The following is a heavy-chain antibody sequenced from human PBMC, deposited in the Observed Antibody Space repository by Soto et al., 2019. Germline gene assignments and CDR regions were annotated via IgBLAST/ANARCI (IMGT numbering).Heavy chain of an antibody. CDR3: VRDATIFGVVVPFGMDV. V-gene: IGHV1-58*02. D-gene: IGHD3-3*01. CDR1: GFTFTSSA. Sequence: GPSVKVSCKASGFTFTSSAMKWVRQARGQRLEWMGWIVPVIGIANYAQKFQGRVTITADKSTSTAYMELSSLRSEDTAVYYCVRDATIFGVVVPFGMDVWGKGTTVTVSS. CDR2: IVPVIGIA. J-gene: IGHJ6*03.